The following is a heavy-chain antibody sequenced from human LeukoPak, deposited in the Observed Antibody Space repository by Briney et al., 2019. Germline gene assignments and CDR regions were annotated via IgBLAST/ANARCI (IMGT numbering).Heavy chain of an antibody. CDR3: AKNDDYGDYPFDY. D-gene: IGHD4-17*01. CDR1: GFTFSSYG. CDR2: ISYDGSNK. V-gene: IGHV3-30*18. J-gene: IGHJ4*02. Sequence: GGSLRLSCAASGFTFSSYGMHWVRQAPGKGLEWVAVISYDGSNKYYADSVKGRFTISRGNSKNTLYLQMNSLRAEDTAVYYCAKNDDYGDYPFDYWGQGTLVTVSS.